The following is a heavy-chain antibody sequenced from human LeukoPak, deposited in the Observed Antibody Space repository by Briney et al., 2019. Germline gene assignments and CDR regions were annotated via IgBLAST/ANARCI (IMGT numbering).Heavy chain of an antibody. Sequence: GASVKVSCKASGYTFTSYGINWVRQAPGQGREWMGWINTNNVNRNYAQKLQGRVTMTTDTSTNTAYMELMSLTSDDTAVYYCARAGQLDYWGQGTLVTVSS. V-gene: IGHV1-18*01. CDR2: INTNNVNR. CDR3: ARAGQLDY. D-gene: IGHD1-1*01. J-gene: IGHJ4*02. CDR1: GYTFTSYG.